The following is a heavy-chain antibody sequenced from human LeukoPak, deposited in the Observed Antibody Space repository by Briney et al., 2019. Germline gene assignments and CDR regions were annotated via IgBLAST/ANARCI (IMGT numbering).Heavy chain of an antibody. V-gene: IGHV1-18*01. Sequence: GASVKVSCKASGYIFTTYDITWVRQAPGQGLAWMGRISAYNGNTNYAQNLQGRVTITRDTSASTAYMELSSLRSEDTAVYYCAREQWLVPDYWGQGTLVTVSS. CDR3: AREQWLVPDY. CDR2: ISAYNGNT. CDR1: GYIFTTYD. D-gene: IGHD6-19*01. J-gene: IGHJ4*02.